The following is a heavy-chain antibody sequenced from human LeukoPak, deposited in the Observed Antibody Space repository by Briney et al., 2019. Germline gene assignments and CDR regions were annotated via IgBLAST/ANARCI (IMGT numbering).Heavy chain of an antibody. D-gene: IGHD2-2*01. CDR1: GVSISSSSYY. CDR2: IYYSGST. V-gene: IGHV4-39*01. Sequence: SETLSLTCTVSGVSISSSSYYWGWIRQPPGKGLEWIGSIYYSGSTHYNPSLKSRVTISVDTPKNQFSLKLSSVTAADTAVYYCASAPRVPATDVAFDIWGQGTMVTVSS. J-gene: IGHJ3*02. CDR3: ASAPRVPATDVAFDI.